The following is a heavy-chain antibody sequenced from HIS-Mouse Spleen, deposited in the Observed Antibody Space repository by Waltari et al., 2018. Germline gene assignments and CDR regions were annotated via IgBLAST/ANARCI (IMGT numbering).Heavy chain of an antibody. CDR1: GFTFSSYG. V-gene: IGHV3-30*18. CDR2: ISYDGSNK. D-gene: IGHD6-19*01. Sequence: QVQLVESGGGVVQPGRSLRLSCAASGFTFSSYGMHWVRQAPGKGLELVAFISYDGSNKYYADSVKCRFTISRDNSKNTLYLQMNSLRAEDTAVYYCAKASSGWLDYWGQGTLVTVSS. CDR3: AKASSGWLDY. J-gene: IGHJ4*02.